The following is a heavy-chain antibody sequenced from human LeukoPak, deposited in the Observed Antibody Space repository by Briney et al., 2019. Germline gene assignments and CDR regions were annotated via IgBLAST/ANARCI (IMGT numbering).Heavy chain of an antibody. J-gene: IGHJ4*02. Sequence: ASVKLSCKASGYTFTGYYMHWVRQAPGQGLEWMQWSNPNSVGANYAQKFLVRVTMNRETSISTAYMERSRPGADDTAVYICARGGFWSGYSYFNYWGQGTLVTVSS. CDR3: ARGGFWSGYSYFNY. CDR1: GYTFTGYY. CDR2: SNPNSVGA. V-gene: IGHV1-2*02. D-gene: IGHD3-3*01.